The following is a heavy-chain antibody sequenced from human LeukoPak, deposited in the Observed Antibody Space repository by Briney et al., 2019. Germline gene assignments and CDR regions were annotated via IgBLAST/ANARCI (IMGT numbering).Heavy chain of an antibody. Sequence: GASVKVSCKASGYTFTSYGISWVRQAPGQGLEWMGWISAYNGNTNYAQKLQGRVTMTTDTSTSTAYMELRSLRSDDTAVYYCARVSFRVVPAARVLAARWFDPWGQGTLVTVSS. V-gene: IGHV1-18*01. CDR3: ARVSFRVVPAARVLAARWFDP. J-gene: IGHJ5*02. CDR2: ISAYNGNT. CDR1: GYTFTSYG. D-gene: IGHD2-2*01.